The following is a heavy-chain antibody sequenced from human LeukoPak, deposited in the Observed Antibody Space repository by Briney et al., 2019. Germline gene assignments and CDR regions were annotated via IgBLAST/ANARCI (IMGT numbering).Heavy chain of an antibody. CDR3: ARQGATAPGYFDY. Sequence: SETLSLTCAVYGGSFSGFYWNWIRQPPGKGLEWIGEIDHSGSTNYNPSLKSRVTISVDTSKNQFSLKLSSVTAADTAVYYCARQGATAPGYFDYWGQGTLVTVSS. CDR2: IDHSGST. V-gene: IGHV4-34*01. CDR1: GGSFSGFY. J-gene: IGHJ4*02. D-gene: IGHD1-26*01.